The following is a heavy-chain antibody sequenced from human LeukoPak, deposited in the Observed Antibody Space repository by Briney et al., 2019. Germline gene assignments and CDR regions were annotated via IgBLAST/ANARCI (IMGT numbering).Heavy chain of an antibody. Sequence: GGSLRLSCVASGFRFSSYSLTWVRQAPGKGLEWVANIKHDGSEKYYVDSVEGRFTISRDNAENSLSLQMNSLRGEDTAVYYCVRALGSSSADYWGQGTLVTVSS. CDR2: IKHDGSEK. V-gene: IGHV3-7*01. D-gene: IGHD6-6*01. CDR3: VRALGSSSADY. J-gene: IGHJ4*02. CDR1: GFRFSSYS.